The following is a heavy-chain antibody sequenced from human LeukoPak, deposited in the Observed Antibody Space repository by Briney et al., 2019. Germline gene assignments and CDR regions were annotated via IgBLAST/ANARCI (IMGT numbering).Heavy chain of an antibody. Sequence: SETLTLSCTASGGSITNYDMSWIRQPPGQGLEWIGYIHYSGSTNYNPSLKSRVTISVDTSKNPLSLKMTCMTAADTAVYYCAREEGGSVVNYGIDVWGQGTTVTVSS. V-gene: IGHV4-59*01. CDR3: AREEGGSVVNYGIDV. D-gene: IGHD2-15*01. CDR2: IHYSGST. J-gene: IGHJ6*02. CDR1: GGSITNYD.